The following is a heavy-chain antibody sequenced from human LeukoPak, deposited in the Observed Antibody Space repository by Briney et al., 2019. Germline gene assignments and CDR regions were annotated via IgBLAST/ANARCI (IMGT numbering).Heavy chain of an antibody. D-gene: IGHD3-16*02. J-gene: IGHJ4*02. V-gene: IGHV3-21*01. CDR1: GFTFSSYS. CDR2: ISSSSSYI. Sequence: GGSLRLSCAASGFTFSSYSMNWVRQAPGKGLEWASSISSSSSYIYYADSVKGRFTISRDNAKNSLYLQMNSLRAEDTAVYYCAKDYVWGSYRQTGANYFDYWGQGTLVTVSS. CDR3: AKDYVWGSYRQTGANYFDY.